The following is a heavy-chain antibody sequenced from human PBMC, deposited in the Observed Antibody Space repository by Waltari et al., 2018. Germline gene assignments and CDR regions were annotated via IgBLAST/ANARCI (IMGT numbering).Heavy chain of an antibody. V-gene: IGHV4-38-2*01. J-gene: IGHJ5*02. CDR3: ARALSQTIFGVVPAMWFDP. D-gene: IGHD3-3*01. Sequence: QVQLQESGPGLVKPSETLSLTCAVSGYSISSGYYWGWIRQPPGKGLEWIGSIYHSGSTYYNPSLKSRVTISVDTSKNQFSLKLSSVTAADTAVYYCARALSQTIFGVVPAMWFDPWGQGTLVTVSS. CDR1: GYSISSGYY. CDR2: IYHSGST.